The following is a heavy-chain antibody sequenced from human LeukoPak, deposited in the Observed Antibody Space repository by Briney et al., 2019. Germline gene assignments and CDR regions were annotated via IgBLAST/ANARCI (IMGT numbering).Heavy chain of an antibody. J-gene: IGHJ4*02. D-gene: IGHD4-17*01. CDR2: INDGGSGK. Sequence: PGGSLRPSCAASGFVFSNYWMTWVRQAPGKGREWVASINDGGSGKYYVDSVKGRFTISRDNAQKSLYLEMHSLRAEDTAVYYCARAVTSTEGYWGQGTLVTVCS. CDR1: GFVFSNYW. V-gene: IGHV3-7*03. CDR3: ARAVTSTEGY.